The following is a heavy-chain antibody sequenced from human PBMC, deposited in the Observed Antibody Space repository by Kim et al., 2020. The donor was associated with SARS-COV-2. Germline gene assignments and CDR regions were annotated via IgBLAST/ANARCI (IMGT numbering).Heavy chain of an antibody. J-gene: IGHJ4*02. CDR1: GFTFSSYS. V-gene: IGHV3-48*02. CDR2: ISSSSSTI. CDR3: ARGESSSFFPFDY. D-gene: IGHD6-13*01. Sequence: GGSLRLSCAASGFTFSSYSMNWVRQAPGNGLEWVSYISSSSSTIYYADSVKGRFTISSDNAKNSLYLHMNSLRDEATAVYYCARGESSSFFPFDYWGQGT.